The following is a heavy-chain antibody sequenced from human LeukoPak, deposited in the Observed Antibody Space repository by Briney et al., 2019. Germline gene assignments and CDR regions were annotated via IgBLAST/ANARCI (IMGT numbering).Heavy chain of an antibody. D-gene: IGHD1-26*01. Sequence: PSETLSLTCTVSGGSISSYHWSWIRQPPGKGLEWIGEINHSGSTNYNPSLKSRVTISVDTSKNQFSLKLSSVTAADTAVYYCARGRHSGSYYRINNWFDPWGQGTLVTVSS. CDR3: ARGRHSGSYYRINNWFDP. CDR2: INHSGST. J-gene: IGHJ5*02. V-gene: IGHV4-34*01. CDR1: GGSISSYH.